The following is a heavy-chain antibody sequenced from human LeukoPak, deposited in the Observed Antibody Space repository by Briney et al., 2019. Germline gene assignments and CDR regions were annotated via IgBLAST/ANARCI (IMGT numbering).Heavy chain of an antibody. V-gene: IGHV1-69*13. CDR2: IIPIFGTA. D-gene: IGHD6-19*01. J-gene: IGHJ4*02. CDR1: GGTFSSYA. CDR3: ARERGEQYYFDY. Sequence: SVKVSCKASGGTFSSYAISWVRQSPGQGLEWMGGIIPIFGTANYAQKFQGRVTITADESTSTAYMELSSLRSEDTAVYYCARERGEQYYFDYWGQGTLVTVSS.